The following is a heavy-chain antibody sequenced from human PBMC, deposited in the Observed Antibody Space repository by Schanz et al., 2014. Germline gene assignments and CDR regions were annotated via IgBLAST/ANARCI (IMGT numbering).Heavy chain of an antibody. CDR2: VYGSGST. CDR1: GGSISSFK. V-gene: IGHV4-59*12. CDR3: ARGYQLFDDAFDI. Sequence: QVQLQESGPGLVKPSETLSLTCTVSGGSISSFKWSWIRQPPGKRLEWIGYVYGSGSTSYKPSLKSRVFISVDSSKNQFSRRLYSVTAADTAVYFCARGYQLFDDAFDIWGQGKMVTVSS. D-gene: IGHD2-2*01. J-gene: IGHJ3*02.